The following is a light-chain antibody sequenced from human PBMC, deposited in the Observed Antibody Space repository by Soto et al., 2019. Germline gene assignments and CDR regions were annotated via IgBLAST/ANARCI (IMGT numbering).Light chain of an antibody. J-gene: IGKJ5*01. CDR3: QQASSFPIT. CDR1: QSVSKW. CDR2: VAS. V-gene: IGKV1-12*01. Sequence: DIQMTQSPSSVSASVGDRVTITCRASQSVSKWLAWYQQKPGKAPKLLIYVASNLQTGFPSRFSGSGSDTDFTLTISSLQPEDSATYFCQQASSFPITFGQGTRLEIK.